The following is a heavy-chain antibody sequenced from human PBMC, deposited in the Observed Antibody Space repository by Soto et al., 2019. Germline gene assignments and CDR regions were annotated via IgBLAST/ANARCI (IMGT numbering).Heavy chain of an antibody. CDR3: AFLMGYAGSPIDY. CDR1: GDSIISGY. Sequence: ETVYITCTVSGDSIISGYWSWIGQPPGKGLEWIGYISHSGNTNYNPSVKSRVTLSVDTPKNQFSLRLSSVTTADTAVYYCAFLMGYAGSPIDYSGQATPVTVSS. CDR2: ISHSGNT. J-gene: IGHJ4*02. V-gene: IGHV4-59*01. D-gene: IGHD2-15*01.